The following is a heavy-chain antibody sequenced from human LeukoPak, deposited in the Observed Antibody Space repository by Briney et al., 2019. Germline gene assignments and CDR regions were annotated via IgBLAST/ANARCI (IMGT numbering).Heavy chain of an antibody. J-gene: IGHJ6*03. D-gene: IGHD4-23*01. Sequence: SETLSLTCTVSGGSISSSSYYWGWIRQPPGKGLEWIGSIYYSGRTYYNPSLKSRVTISVDTSKNQFSLKLSSVTAADTAVYYCARGGPNSLYYYYYMDVWGKGTTVTVSS. CDR1: GGSISSSSYY. CDR2: IYYSGRT. CDR3: ARGGPNSLYYYYYMDV. V-gene: IGHV4-39*07.